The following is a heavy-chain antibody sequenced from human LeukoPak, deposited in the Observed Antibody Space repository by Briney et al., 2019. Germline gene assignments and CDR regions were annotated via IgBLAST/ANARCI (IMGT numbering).Heavy chain of an antibody. V-gene: IGHV3-23*01. J-gene: IGHJ4*02. D-gene: IGHD6-19*01. Sequence: PGGSLRLSCAASGFTSSSYIMAWVRQAPGKGLEWVSSIGGGGGDTYYADSVKGRFTIPRDNSKNTLSLQMNSLRADDTAVYYCAKRDSSGSLPRLFDYWGQGTLVTVSS. CDR3: AKRDSSGSLPRLFDY. CDR2: IGGGGGDT. CDR1: GFTSSSYI.